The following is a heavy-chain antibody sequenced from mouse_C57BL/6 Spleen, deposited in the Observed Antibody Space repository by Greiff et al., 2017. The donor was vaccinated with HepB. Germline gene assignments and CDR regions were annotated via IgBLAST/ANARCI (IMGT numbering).Heavy chain of an antibody. Sequence: QVQLQQSGAELARPGASVKLSCKASGYTFTSYGISWVKQRTGQGLEWIGEIYPRSGNTYYNEKFKGKATLTADKSSSTAYMELRSLTSEDSAVYFCASSGVTTGNYAMDYWGQGTSVTVSS. J-gene: IGHJ4*01. D-gene: IGHD2-2*01. CDR3: ASSGVTTGNYAMDY. CDR2: IYPRSGNT. CDR1: GYTFTSYG. V-gene: IGHV1-81*01.